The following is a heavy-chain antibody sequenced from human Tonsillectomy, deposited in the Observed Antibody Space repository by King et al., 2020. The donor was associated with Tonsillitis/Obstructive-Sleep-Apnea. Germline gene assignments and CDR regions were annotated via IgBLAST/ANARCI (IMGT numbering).Heavy chain of an antibody. CDR2: TYYRSKWYN. J-gene: IGHJ5*02. CDR3: ARDYDYYDSSGYYHTWFDP. Sequence: VQLQQSGPGLVKPSQTLSLTCAISGDSVSSNSAAWNWIRQSPSRGLEWLGRTYYRSKWYNDYAVSVKSRITINPDTSKNQFSLQLNSVTPEDKAVYYCARDYDYYDSSGYYHTWFDPWGQGTLVTVSS. D-gene: IGHD3-22*01. CDR1: GDSVSSNSAA. V-gene: IGHV6-1*01.